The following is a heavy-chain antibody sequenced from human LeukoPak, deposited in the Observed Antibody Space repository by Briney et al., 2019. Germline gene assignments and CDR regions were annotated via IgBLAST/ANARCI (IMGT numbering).Heavy chain of an antibody. Sequence: PGGSLRLSCVTSEFMFSTYAMSWVRQAPGKGLEWVSIISGNGERTYYADSVKGRFTVSRDNSKNTLYLQMKSLRAEDTAVYYCVSQSYSGSDNYYFHYWGQGTLVAVSS. D-gene: IGHD1-26*01. CDR3: VSQSYSGSDNYYFHY. CDR1: EFMFSTYA. CDR2: ISGNGERT. V-gene: IGHV3-23*01. J-gene: IGHJ4*02.